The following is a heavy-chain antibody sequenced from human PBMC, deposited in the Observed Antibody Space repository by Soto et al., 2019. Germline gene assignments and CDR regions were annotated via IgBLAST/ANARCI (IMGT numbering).Heavy chain of an antibody. CDR2: IWYDGSDK. Sequence: PGGSLRLSCAVSGFTFSNYGMHWVRQAPGKGLEWVAIIWYDGSDKYYADSAKGRFTISRDNSEDTLYLQMNSLRAEDTAVYYCARGGRTLTGYYRAFDYWGQGTLVTVSS. CDR1: GFTFSNYG. V-gene: IGHV3-33*01. J-gene: IGHJ4*02. D-gene: IGHD3-9*01. CDR3: ARGGRTLTGYYRAFDY.